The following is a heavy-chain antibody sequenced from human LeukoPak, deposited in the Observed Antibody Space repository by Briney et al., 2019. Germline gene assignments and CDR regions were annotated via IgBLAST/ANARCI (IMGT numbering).Heavy chain of an antibody. V-gene: IGHV4-34*01. CDR3: ARDYMSGYDY. Sequence: SETLSLTCAGYGGSFSGYYWSWIRQPPGKGLEWIGEINHSGSTNYNPSLKSRVTISVDTSKNQFSLKLSSVTAADTAVYYCARDYMSGYDYWGQGTLVTVSS. J-gene: IGHJ4*02. CDR1: GGSFSGYY. CDR2: INHSGST. D-gene: IGHD5-12*01.